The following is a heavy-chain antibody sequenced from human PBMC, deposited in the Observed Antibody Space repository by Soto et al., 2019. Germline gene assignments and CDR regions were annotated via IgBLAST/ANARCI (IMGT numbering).Heavy chain of an antibody. CDR1: GFSLSTSGVG. D-gene: IGHD3-22*01. Sequence: QITLKESGPPLVKPTQTLTLTCTFSGFSLSTSGVGVGWIRQPPGKALEWLALIYWDDDKRYSPSLKSRLTITKDTSKNQVVLTMTNMDPVDTATYYCAHRPTVYYYDSSGYYVLGDAFDIWGQGTMVTVSS. V-gene: IGHV2-5*02. CDR2: IYWDDDK. CDR3: AHRPTVYYYDSSGYYVLGDAFDI. J-gene: IGHJ3*02.